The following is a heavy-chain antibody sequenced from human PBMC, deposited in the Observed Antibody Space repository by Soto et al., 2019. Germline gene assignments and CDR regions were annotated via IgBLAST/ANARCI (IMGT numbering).Heavy chain of an antibody. Sequence: EVQLLESGGGLVQPGGSLTLSCAASGFTFTNYAMTWARQAPGKGPEWVSAISGSGDRTYYADSVKGRFTISRDNSKNTLYLQMSGLRAEDTAVYHCAYWAEGSADYFDYWSQGTLVTVSS. J-gene: IGHJ4*02. CDR1: GFTFTNYA. CDR3: AYWAEGSADYFDY. CDR2: ISGSGDRT. V-gene: IGHV3-23*01. D-gene: IGHD2-15*01.